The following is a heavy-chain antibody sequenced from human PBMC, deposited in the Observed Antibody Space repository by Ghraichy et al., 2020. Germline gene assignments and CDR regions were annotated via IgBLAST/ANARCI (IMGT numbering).Heavy chain of an antibody. CDR2: IWYDGSNK. J-gene: IGHJ6*02. CDR1: GFTFSSYG. CDR3: ARGYCSSTSCYRPGYYYGMDV. V-gene: IGHV3-33*01. Sequence: GGSLRLSCAASGFTFSSYGMHWVRQAPGKGLEWVAVIWYDGSNKYYADSVKGRFTISRDNSKNTLYLQMNSLRAEDTAVYYCARGYCSSTSCYRPGYYYGMDVWGQGTTVTVSS. D-gene: IGHD2-2*01.